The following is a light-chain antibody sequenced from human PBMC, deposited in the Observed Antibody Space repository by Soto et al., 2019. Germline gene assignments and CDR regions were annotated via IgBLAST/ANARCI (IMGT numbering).Light chain of an antibody. V-gene: IGKV3-20*01. CDR3: QHYGSSPPKYT. CDR1: QSVSSSS. Sequence: EIALTQSPGTLSLSPGERATLSCRASQSVSSSSLAWYQHKPGQAPRLLIYDAFSRATDIPDKFSGSGSGTDFTLTISRLEPEDFAVYYCQHYGSSPPKYTFGQGTKLEI. CDR2: DAF. J-gene: IGKJ2*01.